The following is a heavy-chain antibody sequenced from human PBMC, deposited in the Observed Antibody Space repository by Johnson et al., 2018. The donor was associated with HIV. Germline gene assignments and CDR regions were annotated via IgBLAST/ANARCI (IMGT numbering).Heavy chain of an antibody. CDR3: AKGRWELLAGAFDTGTIRDRFWDI. Sequence: VHLVESGGGVVRPGGSLRLSCAASGFTFDDYGMSWVRQAPGKGLEWVSGINWNGGRTVYADSVKGRFTISRDNSKNTLYVQMNSLRAEDTAAYYCAKGRWELLAGAFDTGTIRDRFWDIWGQGTMVTVSS. D-gene: IGHD1-26*01. J-gene: IGHJ3*02. V-gene: IGHV3-20*04. CDR1: GFTFDDYG. CDR2: INWNGGRT.